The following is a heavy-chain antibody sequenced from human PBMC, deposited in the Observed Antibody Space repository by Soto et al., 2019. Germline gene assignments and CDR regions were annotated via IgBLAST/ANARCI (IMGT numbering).Heavy chain of an antibody. D-gene: IGHD4-4*01. J-gene: IGHJ1*01. V-gene: IGHV3-48*01. CDR1: GFTFSSYS. Sequence: GGSLRLSCAASGFTFSSYSMNWVRQAPGKGLEWVSYISSSSSTIYYADSVKGRFTISRDNAKNSLYLQMNSLRAEDTAVYYCARSPPSYSPPHWGQGTLVTVSS. CDR2: ISSSSSTI. CDR3: ARSPPSYSPPH.